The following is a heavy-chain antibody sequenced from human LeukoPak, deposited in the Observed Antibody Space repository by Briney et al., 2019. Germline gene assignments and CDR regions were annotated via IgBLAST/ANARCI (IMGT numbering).Heavy chain of an antibody. CDR3: ARDLIRRLWFAALGFDY. J-gene: IGHJ4*02. CDR2: IYSGGST. D-gene: IGHD3-10*01. V-gene: IGHV3-53*01. Sequence: GGSLRLSCAASGFTLSSNYMSWVRQAPGKGLEWVSVIYSGGSTYYADSVKGRFTISRDNSKNTLYLQMNSLRDEDTAVYYCARDLIRRLWFAALGFDYWGQGTLVTVSS. CDR1: GFTLSSNY.